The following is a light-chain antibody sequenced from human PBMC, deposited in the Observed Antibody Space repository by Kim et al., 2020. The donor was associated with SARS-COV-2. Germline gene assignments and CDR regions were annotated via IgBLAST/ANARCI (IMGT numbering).Light chain of an antibody. CDR2: LNSDGSH. J-gene: IGLJ2*01. CDR3: QTWGTGSRGV. V-gene: IGLV4-69*01. Sequence: IKPTCHQGSGHSRYAIAWHQQQPEKGPRYLMKLNSDGSHSKGGGIPDRFSGSSSGAERYLTISSLQSEDEADYYCQTWGTGSRGVFGGGTQLTVL. CDR1: SGHSRYA.